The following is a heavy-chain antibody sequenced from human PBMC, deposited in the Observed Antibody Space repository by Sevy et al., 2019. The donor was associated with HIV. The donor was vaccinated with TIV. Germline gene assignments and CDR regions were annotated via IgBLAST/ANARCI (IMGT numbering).Heavy chain of an antibody. CDR2: INHSGST. V-gene: IGHV4-34*01. CDR3: ARGVLWFGELFLWFDP. D-gene: IGHD3-10*01. CDR1: GGSFSGYY. Sequence: SETLSLTCAVYGGSFSGYYWSWIRQPPGKGLEWIGEINHSGSTNYNPSLKSRVTISVDTSKNQFSLKLCSVTAADTAVYYCARGVLWFGELFLWFDPWGQGTLVTVSS. J-gene: IGHJ5*02.